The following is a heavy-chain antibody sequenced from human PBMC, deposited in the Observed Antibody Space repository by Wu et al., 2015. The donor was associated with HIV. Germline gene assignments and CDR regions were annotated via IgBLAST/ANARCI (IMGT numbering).Heavy chain of an antibody. CDR3: ARAAPDIVVVPAAMSY. D-gene: IGHD2-2*01. CDR1: GYTFTSYY. V-gene: IGHV1-46*03. Sequence: QVQLVQSGAEVKKPGASVKVSCKASGYTFTSYYMHWVRQAPGQGLEWMGIINPSGGSTSYAQKFQGRVTMTRDTSTSTVYMELSSLRSEDTAVYYCARAAPDIVVVPAAMSYWGQGTLVTVSS. CDR2: INPSGGST. J-gene: IGHJ4*02.